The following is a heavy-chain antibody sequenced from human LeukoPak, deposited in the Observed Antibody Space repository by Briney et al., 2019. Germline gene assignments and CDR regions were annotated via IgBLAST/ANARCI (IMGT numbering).Heavy chain of an antibody. CDR3: ARDNNWGSTHY. Sequence: GGSLRLSCAASGFTFSDYYMSWIRQAPGKGLEWVSYISSSGSTIYYADSVKGRFTVSRDNTKSTLSLQMNSLRAEDTAVYYCARDNNWGSTHYWGQGTLVTVSS. J-gene: IGHJ4*02. V-gene: IGHV3-11*04. CDR2: ISSSGSTI. CDR1: GFTFSDYY. D-gene: IGHD7-27*01.